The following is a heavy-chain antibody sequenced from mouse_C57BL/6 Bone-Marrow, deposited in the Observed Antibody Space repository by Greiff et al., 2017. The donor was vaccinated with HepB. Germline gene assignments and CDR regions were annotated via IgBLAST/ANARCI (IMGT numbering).Heavy chain of an antibody. Sequence: EVQVVESGGGLVQPGGSLSLSCAASGFTFTDYYMSWVRQPPGKALEWLGFIRNKANGYTTEYSASVKGRFTISRDNSQSILYLQMNALRAEDSATYYCARSVWAMDYWGQGTSVTVSS. J-gene: IGHJ4*01. CDR1: GFTFTDYY. CDR2: IRNKANGYTT. V-gene: IGHV7-3*01. CDR3: ARSVWAMDY.